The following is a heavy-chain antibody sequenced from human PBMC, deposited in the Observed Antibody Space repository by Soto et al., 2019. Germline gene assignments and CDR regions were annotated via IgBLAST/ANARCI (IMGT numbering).Heavy chain of an antibody. J-gene: IGHJ6*03. CDR2: ISGSGGST. V-gene: IGHV3-23*01. CDR1: GFTFSSYA. Sequence: GGSLRLSCAASGFTFSSYAMSWVRQAPGKGLEWVSAISGSGGSTYYVDSVKGRFTISRDNSKNTLYLQMNSLRAEDTAVYYCAKPTEYYYYYYMDVWGKGTTVTVSS. CDR3: AKPTEYYYYYYMDV. D-gene: IGHD1-26*01.